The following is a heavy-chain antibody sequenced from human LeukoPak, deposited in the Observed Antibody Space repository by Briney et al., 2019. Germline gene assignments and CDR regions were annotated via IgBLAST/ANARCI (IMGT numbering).Heavy chain of an antibody. D-gene: IGHD3-22*01. CDR1: GGSISSYY. CDR2: IYYSGGT. V-gene: IGHV4-59*01. Sequence: SETLSLTCTVSGGSISSYYWSWIRQPPGKGLEWIGYIYYSGGTNYNPSLKSRVTISVDTSKNQFSLKLSSVTAADTAVYYCARDLGDSSGYYLAFDYWGQGTLVTVSS. CDR3: ARDLGDSSGYYLAFDY. J-gene: IGHJ4*02.